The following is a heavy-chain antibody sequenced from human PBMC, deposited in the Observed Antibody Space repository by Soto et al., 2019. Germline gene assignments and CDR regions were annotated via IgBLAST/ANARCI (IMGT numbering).Heavy chain of an antibody. J-gene: IGHJ3*02. V-gene: IGHV4-39*01. Sequence: QLQLQESGPGLVKPSETLSLTCTVSGGSISSSSYYWGWIRQPPGKGLEWIGSIYYSGSTYYNPSLKSRVTISVDTSKTQFSLKLSAVTAADTAVYYCAGPVAVTARIGGLVSFDIWGQGTMVTVSS. CDR2: IYYSGST. D-gene: IGHD2-2*01. CDR3: AGPVAVTARIGGLVSFDI. CDR1: GGSISSSSYY.